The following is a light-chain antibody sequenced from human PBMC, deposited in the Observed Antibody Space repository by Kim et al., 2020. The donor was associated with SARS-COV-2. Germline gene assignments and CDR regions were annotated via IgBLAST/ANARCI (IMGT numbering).Light chain of an antibody. CDR3: QQYGDSPWT. CDR2: DAS. J-gene: IGKJ1*01. Sequence: SPGEGATLSGRASRTVSSNFLVWYRQKPGGPPRLLIYDASSRATGIPDRFSGGGSGTDFTLTVSRLEPEDFAVYYCQQYGDSPWTFGQGTKVDIK. CDR1: RTVSSNF. V-gene: IGKV3-20*01.